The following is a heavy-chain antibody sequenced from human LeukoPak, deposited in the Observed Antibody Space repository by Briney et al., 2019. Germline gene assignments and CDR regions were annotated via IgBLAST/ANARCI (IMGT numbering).Heavy chain of an antibody. V-gene: IGHV3-21*01. J-gene: IGHJ4*02. CDR1: GFTFSSYS. D-gene: IGHD3-22*01. CDR2: ISSSSSYI. CDR3: ARGAREYYYDSSGPFDY. Sequence: NAGGSLRLSCAASGFTFSSYSMNWVRQAPRKGLEWVSSISSSSSYIYYANSVKGRFTISRDNAKNSLYLQMNSLRAEDTAVYYCARGAREYYYDSSGPFDYWGQGTLVTVSS.